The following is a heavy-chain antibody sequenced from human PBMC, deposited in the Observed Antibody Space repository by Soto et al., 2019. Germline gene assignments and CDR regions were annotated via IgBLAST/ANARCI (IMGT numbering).Heavy chain of an antibody. J-gene: IGHJ6*02. Sequence: PGESLKISCKGSGYSFTSYWIGWVRQMPGKGLEWMGIIYPGDSDTRYSPSFQGQVTISADKSISTAYLQWSSLKASDTAMYYCARLDGSWTQSPHYYYGMDVWGQGTTVTVSS. D-gene: IGHD3-10*01. V-gene: IGHV5-51*01. CDR2: IYPGDSDT. CDR3: ARLDGSWTQSPHYYYGMDV. CDR1: GYSFTSYW.